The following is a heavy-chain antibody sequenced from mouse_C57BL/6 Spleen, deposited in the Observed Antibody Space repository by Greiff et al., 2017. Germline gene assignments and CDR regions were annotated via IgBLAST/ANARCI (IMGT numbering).Heavy chain of an antibody. V-gene: IGHV1-69*01. CDR1: GYTFTSYW. J-gene: IGHJ3*01. CDR2: IDPSDSYT. D-gene: IGHD1-1*01. CDR3: ARFPYGSRTWCAY. Sequence: QVQLQQPGAELVMPGASVKLSCKASGYTFTSYWMHWVKQRPGQGLEWIGEIDPSDSYTNYNQKFKGKSTLTVDKSSSTAYMQLSSLTSEDYAVYYGARFPYGSRTWCAYWGQGTLVTVSA.